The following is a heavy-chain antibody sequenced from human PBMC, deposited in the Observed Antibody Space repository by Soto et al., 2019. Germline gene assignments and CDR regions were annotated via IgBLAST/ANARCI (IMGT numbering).Heavy chain of an antibody. J-gene: IGHJ3*02. V-gene: IGHV3-15*07. CDR2: IKSKTDGGTT. D-gene: IGHD2-15*01. CDR1: GFTFSNAW. Sequence: EVQLVESGGGLVKPGGSLRLSCAASGFTFSNAWMNWVRQAPGKGLEWVGRIKSKTDGGTTDYAAPVKGRFTISRDDSKHSRYLQMNSLKTEDTAVYYCTTDHREDYCSGGSCSSDIWGQGTMVTVSS. CDR3: TTDHREDYCSGGSCSSDI.